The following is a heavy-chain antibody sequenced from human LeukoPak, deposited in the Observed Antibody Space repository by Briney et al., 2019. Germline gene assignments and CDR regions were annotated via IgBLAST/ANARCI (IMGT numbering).Heavy chain of an antibody. CDR2: INHSGST. Sequence: PSETLSLTCAVYGGSFSGYYWSWIRQPPGKGLEWIGEINHSGSTNYNPSLKSRVTISVDTSKNQFSLKLSSVTAADTAVYYCARGASGSGSYQPNFSRAFDIWGQGTMVTVSS. D-gene: IGHD3-10*01. CDR3: ARGASGSGSYQPNFSRAFDI. V-gene: IGHV4-34*01. J-gene: IGHJ3*02. CDR1: GGSFSGYY.